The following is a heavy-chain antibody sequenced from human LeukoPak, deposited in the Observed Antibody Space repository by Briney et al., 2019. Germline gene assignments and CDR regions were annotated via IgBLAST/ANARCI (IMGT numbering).Heavy chain of an antibody. CDR1: GYTFTSYG. D-gene: IGHD4-17*01. CDR2: ISAYNGNT. Sequence: ASLKVSCKASGYTFTSYGISWVRQATGQGLEWMGWISAYNGNTNYAQKLQGRVTMTTDTSTSTAYMELRSLRSDDTAVYYCARVGAYGDYEGPWGQGTLVTVSS. J-gene: IGHJ5*02. V-gene: IGHV1-18*01. CDR3: ARVGAYGDYEGP.